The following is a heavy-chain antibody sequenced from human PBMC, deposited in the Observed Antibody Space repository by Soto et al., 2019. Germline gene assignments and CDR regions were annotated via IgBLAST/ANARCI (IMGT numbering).Heavy chain of an antibody. J-gene: IGHJ6*02. Sequence: ASVKVSCKGSGFTFSSSAVQWVRQARGQRPEWIGWIVVGSGKTNYAQKFQERVTITRDMSTSTAYMELSSLRSEDTALYYCAADGQYSSYYIMDVWGQATTVTLSS. CDR1: GFTFSSSA. CDR3: AADGQYSSYYIMDV. D-gene: IGHD5-18*01. V-gene: IGHV1-58*01. CDR2: IVVGSGKT.